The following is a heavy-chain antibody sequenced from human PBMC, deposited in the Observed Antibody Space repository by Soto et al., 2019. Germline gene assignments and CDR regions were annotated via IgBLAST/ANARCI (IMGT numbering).Heavy chain of an antibody. Sequence: QQTPGQGLEWMGGSVPVFGTPTYAEKFEGRLAISATRSTSTAYMELTSLRSEDTAVYYCARNGTYDSSLSQYTGMDVWGQGTTVTVS. CDR3: ARNGTYDSSLSQYTGMDV. CDR2: SVPVFGTP. J-gene: IGHJ6*02. D-gene: IGHD3-22*01. V-gene: IGHV1-69*06.